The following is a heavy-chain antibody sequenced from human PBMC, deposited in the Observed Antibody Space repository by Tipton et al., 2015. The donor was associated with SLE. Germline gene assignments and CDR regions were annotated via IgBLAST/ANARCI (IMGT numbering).Heavy chain of an antibody. CDR2: ISGSGGTT. Sequence: GSLRLSCAASGSTFSSYSMSWVRQAPGKGLEWVSAISGSGGTTNYADSVKGRFTISRDNSKNTLYLQMNSLRAEDTAVYYCAGMTPVTRYYFDYWGQGTLVTVSS. CDR1: GSTFSSYS. D-gene: IGHD4-17*01. CDR3: AGMTPVTRYYFDY. V-gene: IGHV3-23*01. J-gene: IGHJ4*02.